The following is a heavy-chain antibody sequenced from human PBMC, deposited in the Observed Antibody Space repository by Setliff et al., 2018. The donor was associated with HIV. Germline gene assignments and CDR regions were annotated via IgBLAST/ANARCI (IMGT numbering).Heavy chain of an antibody. CDR2: INVGDDNT. J-gene: IGHJ4*02. CDR3: ARGSCSGCYLYYY. CDR1: GDTFSTNA. Sequence: ASVKVSCKAFGDTFSTNAIHWVRKAPGQRLEWTGYINVGDDNTRYSEKVQGRDTITRDTSANTAYMDLSSLRSEDTAVYYCARGSCSGCYLYYYWGLGTLVTVSS. D-gene: IGHD6-19*01. V-gene: IGHV1-3*01.